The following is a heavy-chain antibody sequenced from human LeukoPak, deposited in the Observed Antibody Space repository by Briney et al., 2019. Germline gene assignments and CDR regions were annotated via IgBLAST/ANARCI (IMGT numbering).Heavy chain of an antibody. V-gene: IGHV4-38-2*02. CDR1: GYSISSGYY. CDR2: IYHSGST. J-gene: IGHJ3*02. CDR3: ARHYYDSSGYSLGAFDI. Sequence: SETLSLTCTVSGYSISSGYYWGWIRQPPGKGLEWIGSIYHSGSTYYNPSPKSRVTISVDTSKNQFSLKLSSVTAADTAVYYCARHYYDSSGYSLGAFDIWGQGTMVTVSS. D-gene: IGHD3-22*01.